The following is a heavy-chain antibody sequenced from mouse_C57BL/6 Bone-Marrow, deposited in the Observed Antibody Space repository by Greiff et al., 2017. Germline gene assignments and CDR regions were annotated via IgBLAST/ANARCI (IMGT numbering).Heavy chain of an antibody. CDR1: GYTFTSYW. CDR2: IYPSDSET. V-gene: IGHV1-61*01. Sequence: QVQLQQPGAELVRPGSSVKLSCKASGYTFTSYWMDWVKQRPGQGLEWIGNIYPSDSETHYNQKFKDKATLTVDKSSSTAYMQLSSLTSEDSAVYYCARGLRRVPYWYFDVWGTGTTVTVSS. CDR3: ARGLRRVPYWYFDV. D-gene: IGHD5-1*01. J-gene: IGHJ1*03.